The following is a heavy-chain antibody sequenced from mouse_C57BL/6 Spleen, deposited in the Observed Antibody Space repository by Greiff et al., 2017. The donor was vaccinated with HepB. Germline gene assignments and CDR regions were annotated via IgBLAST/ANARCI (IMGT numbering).Heavy chain of an antibody. CDR1: GYTFTSYW. D-gene: IGHD4-1*01. J-gene: IGHJ3*01. V-gene: IGHV1-55*01. Sequence: QVQLQQPGAELVKPGASVKMSCKASGYTFTSYWITWVKQRPGQGLEWIGDIYPGSGSTNYNEKLKSKATLTVDTSSSTAYMQLSSLTSEDSAVYYCAREGLTGMGFAYWGQGTLVTVSA. CDR2: IYPGSGST. CDR3: AREGLTGMGFAY.